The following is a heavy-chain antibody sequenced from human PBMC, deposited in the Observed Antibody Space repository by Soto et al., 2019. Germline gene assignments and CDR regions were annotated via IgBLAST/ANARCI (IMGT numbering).Heavy chain of an antibody. D-gene: IGHD1-1*01. CDR3: ASRITTFN. Sequence: VQLLESGGTLVQPGGSLRLSCAASGFTFSTYAMSWARQAPGKGLEWVSAISGHGISTYYADSVKGRFTISRDNSKNTLFLQMNSLRAEDTAIYYCASRITTFNWGQGTLVTVSS. J-gene: IGHJ4*02. V-gene: IGHV3-23*01. CDR2: ISGHGIST. CDR1: GFTFSTYA.